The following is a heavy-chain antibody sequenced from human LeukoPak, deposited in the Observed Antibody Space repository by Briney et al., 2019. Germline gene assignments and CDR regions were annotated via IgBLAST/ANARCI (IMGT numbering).Heavy chain of an antibody. V-gene: IGHV1-2*02. J-gene: IGHJ4*02. D-gene: IGHD4-17*01. CDR1: GYTFTGYY. Sequence: ASVKVSCKASGYTFTGYYVHWVRQAPGQGLEWMGWINPNSGGTNYAQKFQGRVTMTRDTSISTAYMELSRLRSDDTAVYYCARDLGPYGDYVGFHLDYWGQGTLVTVSS. CDR3: ARDLGPYGDYVGFHLDY. CDR2: INPNSGGT.